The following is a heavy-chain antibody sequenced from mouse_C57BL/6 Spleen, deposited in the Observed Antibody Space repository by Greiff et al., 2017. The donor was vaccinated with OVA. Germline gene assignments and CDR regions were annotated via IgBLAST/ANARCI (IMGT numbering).Heavy chain of an antibody. CDR3: ARSAQATGNYFDY. D-gene: IGHD3-2*02. CDR2: INPNNGGT. J-gene: IGHJ2*01. V-gene: IGHV1-18*01. Sequence: VQLQQSGPELVKPGASVKIPCKASGYTFTDYNMDWVKQSHGKSLEWIGDINPNNGGTIYNQKFKGKATLTVDKSSSTAYMELRSLTSEDTAVYYCARSAQATGNYFDYWGQGTTLTVSS. CDR1: GYTFTDYN.